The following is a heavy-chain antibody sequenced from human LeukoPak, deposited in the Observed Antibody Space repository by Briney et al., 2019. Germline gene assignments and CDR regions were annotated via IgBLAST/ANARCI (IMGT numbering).Heavy chain of an antibody. J-gene: IGHJ4*02. CDR1: GFTFDVYA. V-gene: IGHV3-43*02. CDR3: AKDILDYGDYSFDY. CDR2: ISRDGSRR. D-gene: IGHD4-17*01. Sequence: GGSLRLSCAASGFTFDVYAMHWVRQAPGKGLEWVSLISRDGSRRYYADSVKGRFTISRDNTKNSLFLQMNGLRSEDTALYYCAKDILDYGDYSFDYWGQGTLVTASS.